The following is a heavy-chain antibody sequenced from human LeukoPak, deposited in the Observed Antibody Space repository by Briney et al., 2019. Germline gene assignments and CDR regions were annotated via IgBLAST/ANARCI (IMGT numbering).Heavy chain of an antibody. Sequence: PGGSLRLSCAASGFTFSSYSMNWVRQAPGKGLEWVSSISSSSSYIHYADSVKGRFTISRDNAKNSLYLQMNSLRAEDTAVYYCARDMVNFDYWGQGTLVTVSS. J-gene: IGHJ4*02. CDR3: ARDMVNFDY. D-gene: IGHD3-10*01. V-gene: IGHV3-21*01. CDR1: GFTFSSYS. CDR2: ISSSSSYI.